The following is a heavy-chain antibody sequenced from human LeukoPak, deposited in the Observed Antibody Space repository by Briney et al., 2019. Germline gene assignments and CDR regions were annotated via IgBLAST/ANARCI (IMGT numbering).Heavy chain of an antibody. D-gene: IGHD3-22*01. V-gene: IGHV1-2*02. CDR2: INPNSGGA. J-gene: IGHJ5*02. Sequence: ASVKVSCKASGYTFTGYYMHWVRQAPGQGLEWMGWINPNSGGANYAQKFQGRVTMTRDTSISTAYMELSRLRSDDTAVYYCARVPVRRHYESTGYYYEDPWGQGTLVTVSS. CDR1: GYTFTGYY. CDR3: ARVPVRRHYESTGYYYEDP.